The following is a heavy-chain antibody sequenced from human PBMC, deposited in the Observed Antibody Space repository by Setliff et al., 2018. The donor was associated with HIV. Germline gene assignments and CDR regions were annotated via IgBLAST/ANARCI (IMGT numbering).Heavy chain of an antibody. CDR1: GFIFDGYA. D-gene: IGHD6-6*01. Sequence: GGSLRLSCAASGFIFDGYAMHWVRQVPGKGLEWVALISWDGATTDYADSVKGRFTISRDNSKNTLYLQMDSLGPEDTAIYYCARAWAMQQLVPGYWGQGTLVTVSS. CDR2: ISWDGATT. CDR3: ARAWAMQQLVPGY. J-gene: IGHJ4*02. V-gene: IGHV3-43*01.